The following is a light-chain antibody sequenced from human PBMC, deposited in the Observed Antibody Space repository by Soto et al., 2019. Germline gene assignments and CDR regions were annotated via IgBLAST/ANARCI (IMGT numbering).Light chain of an antibody. CDR3: QQTYTTLS. CDR2: TAS. J-gene: IGKJ4*01. Sequence: DIQATQSPSSLSASVGDRVTITCRASQSINTYLNWYQQKPGKAPKLLIYTASNLQSGVPSRFRGSGSGTDFTLTISCLEPEDFATYYCQQTYTTLSFGGGTKVEI. V-gene: IGKV1-39*01. CDR1: QSINTY.